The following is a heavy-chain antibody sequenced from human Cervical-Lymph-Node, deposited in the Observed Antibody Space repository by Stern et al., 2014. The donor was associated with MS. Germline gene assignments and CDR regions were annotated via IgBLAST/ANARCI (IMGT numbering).Heavy chain of an antibody. V-gene: IGHV3-7*03. CDR2: IRQDGNQQ. D-gene: IGHD3-10*01. Sequence: EVQLVESGGGLVQPGGSLRLSCAASGFTFSRHWMTWVRQAPGKGLELVANIRQDGNQQYYVDSVKGRFTISRDNAKNSLYLQMNSLRAEDTAMYYCTRIVGEYTYPGSADYWGQGTLVTVSS. CDR3: TRIVGEYTYPGSADY. CDR1: GFTFSRHW. J-gene: IGHJ4*02.